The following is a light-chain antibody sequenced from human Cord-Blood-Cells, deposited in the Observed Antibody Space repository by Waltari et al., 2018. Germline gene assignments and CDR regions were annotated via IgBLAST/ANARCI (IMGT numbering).Light chain of an antibody. CDR3: SSYTSSSTWV. J-gene: IGLJ3*02. CDR2: DVS. CDR1: STDVGGYNH. V-gene: IGLV2-14*01. Sequence: QSALTQPASVSGSPGQSLTISCTGTSTDVGGYNHVPWYQQPPGKAPKLMIYDVSKRPSGVSNRFSGSKSGNTASLTISGLQAEDEADYYCSSYTSSSTWVFGGGTKLTVL.